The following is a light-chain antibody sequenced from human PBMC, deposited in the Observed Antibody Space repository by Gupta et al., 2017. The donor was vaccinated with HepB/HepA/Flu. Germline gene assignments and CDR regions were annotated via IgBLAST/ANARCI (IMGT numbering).Light chain of an antibody. Sequence: QSALTQPASVSGCPGPSITISSTGTSGDVGGYNYVSWYQQHPGKAPKQMIYDVNNRDVRNRPSGVSKRFSGAKSGNTAFLTSSGLQAEDEADYYCSSYSSSSTLVFGGGTKLTVL. CDR3: SSYSSSSTLV. CDR1: SGDVGGYNY. V-gene: IGLV2-14*03. J-gene: IGLJ3*02. CDR2: DVNNRDVR.